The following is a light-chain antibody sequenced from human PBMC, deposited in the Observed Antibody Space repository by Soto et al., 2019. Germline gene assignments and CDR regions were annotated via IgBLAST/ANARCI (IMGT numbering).Light chain of an antibody. CDR1: SSDVGGYNY. CDR3: SSYVGRNTYV. Sequence: QSALTQPASVSGSPGQSITISCTGTSSDVGGYNYVSWYQQHPGKAPKLMIYEVSNRPSGVSSRFSGSRSGNTASLTISGLQAEDEADYYCSSYVGRNTYVFGTGTKLTVL. J-gene: IGLJ1*01. CDR2: EVS. V-gene: IGLV2-14*01.